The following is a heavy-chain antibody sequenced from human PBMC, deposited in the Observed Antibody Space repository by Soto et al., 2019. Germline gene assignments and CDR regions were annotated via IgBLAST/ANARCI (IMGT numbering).Heavy chain of an antibody. V-gene: IGHV3-7*01. D-gene: IGHD3-16*02. CDR3: ARAPWFITCGGVIGKVLYFEH. CDR2: IKQDGSEK. Sequence: GGSLRLSCAASGFTFSSYWMSWVRQAPGKGLEWVANIKQDGSEKYYVGSVKGRFTTSRDNAKNSLYLQMNSLRAEATAVYDCARAPWFITCGGVIGKVLYFEHWGQGTLVTVSS. CDR1: GFTFSSYW. J-gene: IGHJ1*01.